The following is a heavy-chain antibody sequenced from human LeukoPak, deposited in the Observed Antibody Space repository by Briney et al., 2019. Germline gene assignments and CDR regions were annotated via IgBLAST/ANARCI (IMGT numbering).Heavy chain of an antibody. D-gene: IGHD3-10*01. V-gene: IGHV3-23*01. J-gene: IGHJ4*02. CDR2: LFTGGGRT. CDR1: GFTFNNYL. CDR3: AKECDYSPGHKFDL. Sequence: PGGSLRLSCAASGFTFNNYLMSWVRQAPGKGLEWVAVLFTGGGRTLYADSAKDRFTISGDSSSTTLSLQMNGLRAEDTAVYYCAKECDYSPGHKFDLCGQGTLVTVSS.